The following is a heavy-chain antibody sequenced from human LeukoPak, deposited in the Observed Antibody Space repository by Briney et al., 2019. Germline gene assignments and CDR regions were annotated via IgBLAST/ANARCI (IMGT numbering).Heavy chain of an antibody. CDR2: ISSSSSTI. CDR1: GFTFSSYS. V-gene: IGHV3-48*01. J-gene: IGHJ3*02. CDR3: AKGDSSGWYYAFDI. D-gene: IGHD6-19*01. Sequence: PGGSLRLSCAASGFTFSSYSMNWVRQAPGKGLEWVSYISSSSSTIYYADSVKGRFTISRDNAKNSLYLQMNSLRAEDTAVYYCAKGDSSGWYYAFDIWGQGTMVTVSS.